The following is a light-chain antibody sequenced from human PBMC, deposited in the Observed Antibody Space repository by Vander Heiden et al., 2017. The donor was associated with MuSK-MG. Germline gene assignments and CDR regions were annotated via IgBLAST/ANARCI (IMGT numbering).Light chain of an antibody. CDR2: GAS. J-gene: IGKJ1*01. CDR3: QQYNNWPPTT. Sequence: EIVMTQSPATLSVSPGERATLSCRASQSVSSNLAWYQQKPGQAPRLLIYGASTRATGIPARFSGSGSGTEFTLTISSLQSEDFAVYYCQQYNNWPPTTLGKGTKVKSN. CDR1: QSVSSN. V-gene: IGKV3-15*01.